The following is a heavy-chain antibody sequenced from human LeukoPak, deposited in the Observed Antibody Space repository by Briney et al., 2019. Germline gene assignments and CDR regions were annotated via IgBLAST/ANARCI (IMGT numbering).Heavy chain of an antibody. J-gene: IGHJ4*02. D-gene: IGHD1-26*01. V-gene: IGHV3-30*18. Sequence: GTSLRLSCAASGFSFTTYGMHWVRQAPLTGLEWLAAISYDGRNQNYADSVKGRFTIFRDNSQNTLYLQMNSPRAEDTALYYCVKDRTINGRSSPFESWGQGTLVTVSS. CDR1: GFSFTTYG. CDR3: VKDRTINGRSSPFES. CDR2: ISYDGRNQ.